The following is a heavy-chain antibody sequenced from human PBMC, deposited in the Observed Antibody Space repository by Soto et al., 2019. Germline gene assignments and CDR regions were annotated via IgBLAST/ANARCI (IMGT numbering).Heavy chain of an antibody. J-gene: IGHJ6*02. Sequence: PGGSLRLSCAASGCRFSNYAMRWDRQAPGKGLEWVSAISGSGTRTDYADSVKGRFSISRDNSKYTLYLQMNSLRAEDTAVYYCAKEGYSYGMDVWGQGTTVTVSS. CDR1: GCRFSNYA. CDR2: ISGSGTRT. V-gene: IGHV3-23*01. CDR3: AKEGYSYGMDV.